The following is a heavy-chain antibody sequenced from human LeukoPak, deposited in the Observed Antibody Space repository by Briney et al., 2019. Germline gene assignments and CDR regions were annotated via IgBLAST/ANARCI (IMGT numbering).Heavy chain of an antibody. CDR3: ARDGRDIVATGLDAFDI. CDR2: ISWNSGSI. CDR1: GFTFDDYA. J-gene: IGHJ3*02. D-gene: IGHD5-12*01. Sequence: PGGSLRLSCAASGFTFDDYAMHWVRQAPGKGLEWVSGISWNSGSIGYADSVKGRFTISRDNAKNSLYLQMNSLRAEDTAVYYCARDGRDIVATGLDAFDIWGQGTMVTVSS. V-gene: IGHV3-9*01.